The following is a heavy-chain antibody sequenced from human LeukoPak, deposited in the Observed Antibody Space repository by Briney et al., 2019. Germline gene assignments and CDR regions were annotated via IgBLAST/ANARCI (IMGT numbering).Heavy chain of an antibody. CDR1: GDSIGTNTYY. CDR3: ARQKRLYCSSTSCYSFDY. V-gene: IGHV4-39*01. D-gene: IGHD2-2*01. Sequence: PSETLSLTCTVSGDSIGTNTYYWTXXXQPXGKGLEWIASIYXSGTSYYNPSLKSRVTISVDRSKNQFSLKLSSVSAADTAVYYCARQKRLYCSSTSCYSFDYWGQGTLVAVSS. J-gene: IGHJ4*02. CDR2: IYXSGTS.